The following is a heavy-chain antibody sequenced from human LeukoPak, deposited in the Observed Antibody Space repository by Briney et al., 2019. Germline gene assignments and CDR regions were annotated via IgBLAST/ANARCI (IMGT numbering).Heavy chain of an antibody. V-gene: IGHV3-30*18. CDR1: GFTFSSYG. J-gene: IGHJ4*02. D-gene: IGHD6-13*01. CDR3: AKDLFSSWPVYFDY. CDR2: ISYDGSNK. Sequence: GGSLRLSCAASGFTFSSYGMHWVRQAPGKGLEWVAVISYDGSNKYYADSVKGRFTISRDNSKNTLYLQMNSLRAEDTAVYYCAKDLFSSWPVYFDYWGQGTLVTVSS.